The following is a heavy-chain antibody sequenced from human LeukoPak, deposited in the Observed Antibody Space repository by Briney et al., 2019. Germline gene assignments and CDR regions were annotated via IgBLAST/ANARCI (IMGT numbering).Heavy chain of an antibody. CDR3: AGNLSEHGRYYHYVWGSFYYFDY. CDR1: GYTFTSYG. Sequence: ASVKVSCKASGYTFTSYGISWVRQAPGHGLEWMGWISAYNGNTNYAQKLQGRVTMTTDTSTSTAYMELRSLRSDDTAVYYCAGNLSEHGRYYHYVWGSFYYFDYWGQGTLVTVSS. D-gene: IGHD3-16*01. V-gene: IGHV1-18*01. J-gene: IGHJ4*02. CDR2: ISAYNGNT.